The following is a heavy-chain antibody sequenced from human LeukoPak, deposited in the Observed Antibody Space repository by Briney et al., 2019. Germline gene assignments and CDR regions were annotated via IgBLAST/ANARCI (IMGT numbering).Heavy chain of an antibody. D-gene: IGHD2-8*01. CDR1: GGSISNTNW. J-gene: IGHJ4*02. V-gene: IGHV4-4*02. CDR2: ISLSGLT. CDR3: SRENGAFSPFGY. Sequence: SGTLSLTCGVSGGSISNTNWWGWVRQPPGQDLEWIGEISLSGLTNYNPSLKSRVTVSLDKSKNHLSLNLTSVTAADTAVYYCSRENGAFSPFGYWGQGTLVTVPS.